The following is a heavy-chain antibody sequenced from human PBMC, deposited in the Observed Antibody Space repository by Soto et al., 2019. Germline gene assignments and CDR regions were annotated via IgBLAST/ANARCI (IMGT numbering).Heavy chain of an antibody. CDR1: GFTFGDYA. CDR3: TSIGAYGGIPYFDY. Sequence: GGSLRLSCTASGFTFGDYAMSWFRQAPGKGLEWVGFIRSKAYGGTTEYAASVKGRFTISRDDSKGIAYLQMNSLKTEDTAVYYCTSIGAYGGIPYFDYWGQGTLVTVSS. CDR2: IRSKAYGGTT. J-gene: IGHJ4*02. V-gene: IGHV3-49*03. D-gene: IGHD4-17*01.